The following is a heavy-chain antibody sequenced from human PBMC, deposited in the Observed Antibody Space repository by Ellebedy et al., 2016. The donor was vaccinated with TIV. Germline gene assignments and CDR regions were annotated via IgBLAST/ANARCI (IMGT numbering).Heavy chain of an antibody. CDR3: AKVSGPQWELLDY. J-gene: IGHJ4*02. CDR2: IGGST. Sequence: GESLKISCAASGFTFSIYAMTWVRQAPGKGLEWVSTIGGSTYYADSVKGRFTISRDNSKNTVYLQMNSLRVEDTAIYYCAKVSGPQWELLDYWGQGTLVTVSS. V-gene: IGHV3-23*01. CDR1: GFTFSIYA. D-gene: IGHD1-26*01.